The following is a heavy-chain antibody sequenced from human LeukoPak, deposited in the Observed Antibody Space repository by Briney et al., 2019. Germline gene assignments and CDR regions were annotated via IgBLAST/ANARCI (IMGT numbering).Heavy chain of an antibody. CDR1: GGSISSSSYY. CDR2: LHYSGST. CDR3: ARDFLIVGATDQGFDY. V-gene: IGHV4-39*07. J-gene: IGHJ4*02. D-gene: IGHD1-26*01. Sequence: SETLSLTCTVSGGSISSSSYYWGWIRQPPGTGLEWIGSLHYSGSTYYNPSLKSRVTISVDTSKNQFSLKLSSVTAADTAVYYCARDFLIVGATDQGFDYWGQGTLVTVSS.